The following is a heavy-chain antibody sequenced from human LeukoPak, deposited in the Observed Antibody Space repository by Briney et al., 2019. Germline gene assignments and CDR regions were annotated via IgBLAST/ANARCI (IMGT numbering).Heavy chain of an antibody. J-gene: IGHJ4*02. CDR2: IYYNGDT. D-gene: IGHD5-18*01. CDR3: ARALRAASWRSYDY. CDR1: GGSVSNSLYY. V-gene: IGHV4-61*01. Sequence: SETLSLTCTVSGGSVSNSLYYWSWIRQPPGKGLEWIGYIYYNGDTNYNPSLKSRVIISIDTSSNQFSLRLNSMTAADTAVYYCARALRAASWRSYDYWGQGSLVTVSS.